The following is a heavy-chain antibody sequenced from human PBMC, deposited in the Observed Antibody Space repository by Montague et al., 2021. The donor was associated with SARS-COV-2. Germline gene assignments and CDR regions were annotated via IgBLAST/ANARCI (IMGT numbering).Heavy chain of an antibody. D-gene: IGHD5-18*01. CDR3: AGGQGYSYGFGH. J-gene: IGHJ5*02. Sequence: SLRLSCAASGFTFSSFEMTWFRQAPGKGLEWISHISDSGRTTFYADSVRGRFTVSRDNAKNSLYLQMNCLRAEDTALYFCAGGQGYSYGFGHWGQGTLVTVSS. CDR2: ISDSGRTT. V-gene: IGHV3-48*03. CDR1: GFTFSSFE.